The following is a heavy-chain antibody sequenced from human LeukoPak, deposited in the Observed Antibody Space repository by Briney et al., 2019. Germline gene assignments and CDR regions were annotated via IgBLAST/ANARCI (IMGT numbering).Heavy chain of an antibody. CDR2: IYYSGST. Sequence: SETLSLTCTVSGGSISSYYWSWIRQPPGKGLEWIGYIYYSGSTNYNPSLKSRVTISVDTSRNQFSLKLSSVTAADTAVYYCARDSFGSWPGNDAFDIWGQGTMVTVSS. J-gene: IGHJ3*02. CDR3: ARDSFGSWPGNDAFDI. CDR1: GGSISSYY. V-gene: IGHV4-59*01. D-gene: IGHD6-13*01.